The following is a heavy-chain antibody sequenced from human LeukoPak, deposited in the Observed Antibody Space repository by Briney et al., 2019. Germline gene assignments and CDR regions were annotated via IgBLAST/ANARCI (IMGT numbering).Heavy chain of an antibody. CDR2: INHSGST. Sequence: SETLSLTCAVYGGSFSGYYWSWIRQPPGKGLEWIGEINHSGSTNYNPSLKSRVTISVDTSKNQFSLKLSSVTAADTAAYYCARGGYYDSSGYYYRGGRWFDPWGQGTLVTVSS. J-gene: IGHJ5*02. CDR1: GGSFSGYY. D-gene: IGHD3-22*01. V-gene: IGHV4-34*01. CDR3: ARGGYYDSSGYYYRGGRWFDP.